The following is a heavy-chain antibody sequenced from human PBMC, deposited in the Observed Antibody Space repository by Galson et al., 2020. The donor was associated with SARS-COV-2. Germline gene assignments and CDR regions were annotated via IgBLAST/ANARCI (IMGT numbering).Heavy chain of an antibody. CDR2: IYNSGGT. J-gene: IGHJ4*02. V-gene: IGHV4-39*07. CDR1: GAPSSSSSSYY. D-gene: IGHD2-15*01. Sequence: SETLSLTCTVYGAPSSSSSSYYWGWIRQPPGKGLEWIGSIYNSGGTHYNPSLKSRVTISIDTSANQFSLKVSSVTAADTAVYYCARYASATYFDSWGQGTLVTVSS. CDR3: ARYASATYFDS.